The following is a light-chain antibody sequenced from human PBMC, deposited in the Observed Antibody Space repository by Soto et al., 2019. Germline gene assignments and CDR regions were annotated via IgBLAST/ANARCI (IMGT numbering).Light chain of an antibody. V-gene: IGKV1-39*01. Sequence: DIQMSQSPSSLSASLGDRVTITCRASQNIGKYLIWYQQKPGRPPKVLVYGASNLQSGVSSRFSGDGFGTEFSLTINSLRPEDFATYYCQQSYNLPRTFGQGTTLETK. CDR1: QNIGKY. CDR3: QQSYNLPRT. CDR2: GAS. J-gene: IGKJ2*01.